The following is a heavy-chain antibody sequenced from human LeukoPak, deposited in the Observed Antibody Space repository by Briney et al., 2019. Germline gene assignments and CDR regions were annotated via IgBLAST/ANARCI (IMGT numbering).Heavy chain of an antibody. CDR2: ISGSSTYI. Sequence: GFLRIFCASFGFNFHCYNQKWVPQASGKGPEWVPSISGSSTYIYYADSVKGRFTISRDNAKNSLYLQMNSLRGEDTAVYYCARDLRSSGWYYFDYWGQGTLVTVSS. D-gene: IGHD6-19*01. V-gene: IGHV3-21*01. CDR1: GFNFHCYN. J-gene: IGHJ4*02. CDR3: ARDLRSSGWYYFDY.